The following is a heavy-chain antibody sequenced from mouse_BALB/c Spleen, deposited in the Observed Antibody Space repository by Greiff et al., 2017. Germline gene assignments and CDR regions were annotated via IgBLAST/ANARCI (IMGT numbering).Heavy chain of an antibody. CDR3: ARDGDSFYAMDY. CDR1: GFSLTSYG. CDR2: IWAGGST. Sequence: VQVVESGPGLVAPSQSLSITCTVSGFSLTSYGVHWVRQPPGKGLEWLGVIWAGGSTNYNSALMSRLSISKDNSKSQVFLKMNSLQTDDTAMYYCARDGDSFYAMDYWGQGTSVTVSS. J-gene: IGHJ4*01. D-gene: IGHD3-3*01. V-gene: IGHV2-9*02.